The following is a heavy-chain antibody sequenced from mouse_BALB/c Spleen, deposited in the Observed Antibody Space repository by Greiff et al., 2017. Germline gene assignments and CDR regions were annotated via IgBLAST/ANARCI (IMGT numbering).Heavy chain of an antibody. V-gene: IGHV5-9-4*01. Sequence: EVQLVESGGGLVKPGGSLKLSCAASGFTFSSYAMSWVRQSPEKRLVWVAEISSGGSYTYYPDTVTGRFTISRDNAKNTLYLEMSSLRSEDTAMYYCARDGGPGFAYWGQGTLVAVAA. CDR2: ISSGGSYT. J-gene: IGHJ3*01. CDR1: GFTFSSYA. CDR3: ARDGGPGFAY.